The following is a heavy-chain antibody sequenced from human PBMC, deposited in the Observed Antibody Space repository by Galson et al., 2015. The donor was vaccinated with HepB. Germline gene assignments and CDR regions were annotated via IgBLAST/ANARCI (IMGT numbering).Heavy chain of an antibody. D-gene: IGHD3-10*01. CDR3: ARDLRITMVRGVDRTDYYYYYGMDV. J-gene: IGHJ6*02. Sequence: SVKVSCKASGYTFTSYAMHWVRQAHGQRLEWMGWINAGNGNTKYSQKFQGRVTITRDTSASTAYMELSSLRSEDTAVYYCARDLRITMVRGVDRTDYYYYYGMDVWGQGTTVTVSS. CDR1: GYTFTSYA. CDR2: INAGNGNT. V-gene: IGHV1-3*01.